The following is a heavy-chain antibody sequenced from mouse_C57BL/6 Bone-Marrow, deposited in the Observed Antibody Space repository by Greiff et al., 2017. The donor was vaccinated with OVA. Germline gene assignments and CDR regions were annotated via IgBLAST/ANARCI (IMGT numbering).Heavy chain of an antibody. CDR2: IVPGNGDT. CDR3: TTYHFLGGFDY. J-gene: IGHJ3*01. CDR1: GFNITDDY. V-gene: IGHV14-4*01. Sequence: EVQLQQSGAELMRPGASVKLSCTASGFNITDDYMHWVKQRPEQGLEWIGWIVPGNGDTEYTSKFQGKATITADTSSNTAYLQLSSLTTEDTAVYYWTTYHFLGGFDYWGQGTLVTVSA.